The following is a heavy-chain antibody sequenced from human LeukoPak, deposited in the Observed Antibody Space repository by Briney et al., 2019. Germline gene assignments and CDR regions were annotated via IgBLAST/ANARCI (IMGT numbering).Heavy chain of an antibody. V-gene: IGHV4-30-4*01. CDR3: ARGYCSGGSCYYFDY. Sequence: PSQTLSLTCTVSGGSISSGDFYWSWIRQPSGKGPEWIGYIHYSGSAYYNPSLKSRVTITVDTSKNQFSLKLSSVTAADTAVHYCARGYCSGGSCYYFDYWGQGTLVTVSS. D-gene: IGHD2-15*01. CDR2: IHYSGSA. J-gene: IGHJ4*02. CDR1: GGSISSGDFY.